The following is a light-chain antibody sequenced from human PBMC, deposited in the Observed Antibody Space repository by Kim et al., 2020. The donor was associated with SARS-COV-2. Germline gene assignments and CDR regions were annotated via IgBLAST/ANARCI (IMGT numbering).Light chain of an antibody. Sequence: QSALTQPASVSGSPGQSVTISCTRISNEIDDYRYVSWYLQHPGKAPKLLIYDATKRPSGVSSRFSGSKSGDTASLTISDLQAEDEAAYFCSTYKRNTHVVFGGGTSVTVL. V-gene: IGLV2-14*03. CDR3: STYKRNTHVV. J-gene: IGLJ2*01. CDR1: SNEIDDYRY. CDR2: DAT.